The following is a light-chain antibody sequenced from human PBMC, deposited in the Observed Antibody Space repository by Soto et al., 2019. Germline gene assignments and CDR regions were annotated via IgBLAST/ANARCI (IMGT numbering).Light chain of an antibody. CDR2: GAS. V-gene: IGKV3-20*01. CDR3: QLYGSSGK. Sequence: EIVLTQSPGTLSLSPGERATLSCRASQRVSNNYLAWYQQKPGQAPRLLIYGASNRATGIPDRFSGSGSGTDFTLTISRLEPEDFAVHYCQLYGSSGKFGQGTQVES. CDR1: QRVSNNY. J-gene: IGKJ1*01.